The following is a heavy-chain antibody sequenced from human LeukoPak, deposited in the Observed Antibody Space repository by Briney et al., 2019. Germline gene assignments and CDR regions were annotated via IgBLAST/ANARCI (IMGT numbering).Heavy chain of an antibody. D-gene: IGHD3-22*01. J-gene: IGHJ4*02. CDR1: GYTLTELS. CDR3: ATGLPLHDSSGYYFDY. V-gene: IGHV1-24*01. CDR2: FDPEDGET. Sequence: ASVKVSCKVSGYTLTELSMHWVRQAPGKGLEWMGGFDPEDGETIYAQKFQGRVTMTEDTSTDTAYMELSSLRSEDTAVYYCATGLPLHDSSGYYFDYWGQGILVTVSS.